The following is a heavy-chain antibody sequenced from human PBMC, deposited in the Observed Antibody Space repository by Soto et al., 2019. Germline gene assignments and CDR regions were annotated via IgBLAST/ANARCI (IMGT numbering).Heavy chain of an antibody. J-gene: IGHJ5*02. CDR1: GFTFSKFE. Sequence: SGGALVQPGGSLRLSCVASGFTFSKFEMIWVRQAPGKGLEWLSYITGSGNAQHYANSVRGRFTISRDNAKNSLYLQLSGVRVDDTAVYYCARDHEAGGIGGFAPWGQGTLVTVSS. CDR3: ARDHEAGGIGGFAP. D-gene: IGHD3-3*02. V-gene: IGHV3-48*03. CDR2: ITGSGNAQ.